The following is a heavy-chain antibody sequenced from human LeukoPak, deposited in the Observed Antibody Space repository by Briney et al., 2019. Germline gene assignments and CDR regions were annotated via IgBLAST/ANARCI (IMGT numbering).Heavy chain of an antibody. CDR2: ISSSSSYV. V-gene: IGHV3-21*01. CDR3: ARVLGSGSYPAGY. CDR1: GFIFSDYS. Sequence: GGSLRLSCAASGFIFSDYSMSWVRQAPGKGLEWVSSISSSSSYVYYADSVKGRFTISRDNVKNSLYLQINSLRAEDTAVYYCARVLGSGSYPAGYWGQGTLVTVSS. D-gene: IGHD1-26*01. J-gene: IGHJ4*02.